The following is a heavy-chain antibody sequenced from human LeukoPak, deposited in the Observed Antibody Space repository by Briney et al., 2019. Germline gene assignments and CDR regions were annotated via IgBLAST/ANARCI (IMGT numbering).Heavy chain of an antibody. D-gene: IGHD5-24*01. CDR1: GGSLSSYF. V-gene: IGHV4-59*08. J-gene: IGHJ3*02. CDR2: IHYSGST. Sequence: PSETLSLTCPVSGGSLSSYFWSWIRQPPGKELEWIGYIHYSGSTNYNPSLKRRVTISVDTSKNQFSLKLSSVTAADTAVYYCARGRDGYTLDAFDIWGQGTMVTVSS. CDR3: ARGRDGYTLDAFDI.